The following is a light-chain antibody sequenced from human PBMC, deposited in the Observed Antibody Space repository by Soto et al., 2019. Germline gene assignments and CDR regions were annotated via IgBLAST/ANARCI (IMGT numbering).Light chain of an antibody. CDR3: QQYHNSPLT. CDR1: QSVRSSY. J-gene: IGKJ1*01. CDR2: GAS. V-gene: IGKV3-20*01. Sequence: IVLTQSPGTMALSPWERATLSCRASQSVRSSYLAWYQQKPGQAPRLLVFGASSRATGVPDRFSGSGSGTDFTLTISGLEPEEFALYYCQQYHNSPLTVGKGTKVDI.